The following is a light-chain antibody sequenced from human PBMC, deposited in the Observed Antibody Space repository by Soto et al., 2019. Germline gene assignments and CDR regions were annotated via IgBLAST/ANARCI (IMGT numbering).Light chain of an antibody. CDR1: SSDVGTYNF. J-gene: IGLJ3*02. CDR2: EVS. CDR3: GSYSSTSTPWV. V-gene: IGLV2-14*01. Sequence: QSALTQPASVSGSPGQSITISCTGTSSDVGTYNFVSWYQQHPGKAPKLMIYEVSSRPSGVSNRFSGSKSGNTASLTISGLQAEDEADYYCGSYSSTSTPWVFGGGTQLTVL.